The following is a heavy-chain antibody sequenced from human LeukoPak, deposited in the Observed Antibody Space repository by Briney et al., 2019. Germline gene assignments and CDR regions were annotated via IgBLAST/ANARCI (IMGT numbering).Heavy chain of an antibody. V-gene: IGHV4-59*08. D-gene: IGHD3-16*01. J-gene: IGHJ4*02. CDR1: GGSISSHY. Sequence: SETLSLTCTVSGGSISSHYWSWIRQPPGKGLEWIGYIYYSGSTNYNPSLKSRVTISVDTSKNQFSLELSSVTAADTAVYYCASVGGGSPYWGQGTLVTVSS. CDR2: IYYSGST. CDR3: ASVGGGSPY.